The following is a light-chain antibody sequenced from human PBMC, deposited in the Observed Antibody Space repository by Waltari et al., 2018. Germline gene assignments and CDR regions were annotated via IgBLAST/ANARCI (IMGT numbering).Light chain of an antibody. CDR3: QQYNNWPPWT. CDR1: QSVRNN. Sequence: EIVMTQSPATLSVSPGERATLSCRAPQSVRNNLVWYTKKPGQAPRLLSYGAYTSVTGIPDRVSGSGSGTEVTLTISSLQSEDFAVYYCQQYNNWPPWTFGQGTKVEIK. V-gene: IGKV3-15*01. J-gene: IGKJ1*01. CDR2: GAY.